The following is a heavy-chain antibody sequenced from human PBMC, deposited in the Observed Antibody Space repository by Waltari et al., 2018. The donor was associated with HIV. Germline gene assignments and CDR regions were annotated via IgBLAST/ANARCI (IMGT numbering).Heavy chain of an antibody. CDR3: ARVSAWCHLEGGDV. CDR2: IYYSGKT. J-gene: IGHJ6*02. Sequence: QLQLQESGPGLVKPSETVSLTCTVSGGTISGNRHYWGWSRQPPGKGLEWIGSIYYSGKTYYKPALQSRITMSVDTPESQFSLKLSSVTAADTAVYYCARVSAWCHLEGGDVWGQGTTVTVSS. CDR1: GGTISGNRHY. D-gene: IGHD3-3*01. V-gene: IGHV4-39*01.